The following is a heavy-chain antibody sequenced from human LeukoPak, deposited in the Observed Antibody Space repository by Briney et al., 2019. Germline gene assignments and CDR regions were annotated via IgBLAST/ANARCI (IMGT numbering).Heavy chain of an antibody. CDR3: AREWFGELPFDY. Sequence: SVKVSCKASGGTFSSYAISWVRQAPGQGLEWMGRIIPIFGIANYAQKFQGRVTITADRSTSTAYMELSSLRSEDTAVYYCAREWFGELPFDYWGQGTLVTVSS. CDR1: GGTFSSYA. J-gene: IGHJ4*02. V-gene: IGHV1-69*04. D-gene: IGHD3-10*01. CDR2: IIPIFGIA.